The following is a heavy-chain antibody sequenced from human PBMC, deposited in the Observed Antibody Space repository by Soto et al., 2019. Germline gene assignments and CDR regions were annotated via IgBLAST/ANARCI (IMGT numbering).Heavy chain of an antibody. CDR3: AKGYDFWSGSSTGYSYYFDY. V-gene: IGHV3-23*01. Sequence: PGGSLRLSCAASGFTFSSYAMSWVRQATGKGLEWVSAISGSGGSTYYADSVKGRFTISRDNSKNTLYLQMNSLRAEDTAVYYCAKGYDFWSGSSTGYSYYFDYWGQGTLVTVSS. J-gene: IGHJ4*02. CDR2: ISGSGGST. D-gene: IGHD3-3*01. CDR1: GFTFSSYA.